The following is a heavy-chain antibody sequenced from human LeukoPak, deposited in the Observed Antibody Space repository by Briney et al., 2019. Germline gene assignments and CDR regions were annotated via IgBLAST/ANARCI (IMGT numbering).Heavy chain of an antibody. Sequence: SETLSLTCVVSGASISSYYWTWIRQPAGKGLEWIGRIYTSGSTTYNPSLKSRVTKSVDTSKNQFSLNLTSVTAADTAVYYCVRDRGGFDPWGQGTLVTVSS. D-gene: IGHD1-26*01. CDR3: VRDRGGFDP. CDR1: GASISSYY. CDR2: IYTSGST. J-gene: IGHJ5*02. V-gene: IGHV4-4*07.